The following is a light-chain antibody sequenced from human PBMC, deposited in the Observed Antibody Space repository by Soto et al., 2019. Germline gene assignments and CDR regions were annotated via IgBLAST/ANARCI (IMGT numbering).Light chain of an antibody. Sequence: QSVLTQPPSASETPGQRVTISCSGSSSNIGSKTVNWYQQLPGTAPKVLIYSNNQRPSGVPDRFSGSKSGTSASLAISGLQSEDEADYYCAAWDDSLNGWVFGGGTKLTVL. J-gene: IGLJ3*02. CDR1: SSNIGSKT. CDR3: AAWDDSLNGWV. V-gene: IGLV1-44*01. CDR2: SNN.